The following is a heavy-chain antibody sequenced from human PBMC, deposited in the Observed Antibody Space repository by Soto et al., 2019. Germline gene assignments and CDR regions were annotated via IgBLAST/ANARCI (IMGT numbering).Heavy chain of an antibody. Sequence: QVQLVESGGGVVQPGRSLRLSCAASGFTFSSYAMHWVRQAPGKGLEWVAVISYDGSNKYYADSVKGRFTISRDNSKNTLYLQMNSLRAEDTAVYYCARVRLNAFDIWGQGTMVTVSS. CDR1: GFTFSSYA. CDR2: ISYDGSNK. CDR3: ARVRLNAFDI. J-gene: IGHJ3*02. V-gene: IGHV3-30-3*01. D-gene: IGHD2-21*02.